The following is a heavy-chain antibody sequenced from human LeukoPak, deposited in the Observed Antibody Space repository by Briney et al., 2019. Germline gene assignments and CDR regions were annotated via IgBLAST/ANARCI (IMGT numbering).Heavy chain of an antibody. Sequence: AGGSLRLSCAASGFTFSSYAMSWVRQAPGKGLEWVSAISGSGGSTYYADSVKGRFTISRDNSKNTLYLQMNSLRAEDTAVYYCAKDRGYGYSPFDYWGQGTLVTVSS. V-gene: IGHV3-23*01. J-gene: IGHJ4*02. CDR2: ISGSGGST. CDR1: GFTFSSYA. CDR3: AKDRGYGYSPFDY. D-gene: IGHD5-18*01.